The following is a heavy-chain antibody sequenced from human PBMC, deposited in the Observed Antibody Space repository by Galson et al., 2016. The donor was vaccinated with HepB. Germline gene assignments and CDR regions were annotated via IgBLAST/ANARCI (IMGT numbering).Heavy chain of an antibody. CDR1: GYSFTSYW. CDR3: VRGQDWGGNHYYYGMDV. CDR2: IDPSDSYT. J-gene: IGHJ6*02. V-gene: IGHV5-10-1*01. D-gene: IGHD3-10*01. Sequence: QSGAEVKEPGESLRISCKGSGYSFTSYWISWVRQMPGKGLEWMGRIDPSDSYTNYSPSFQGHVTISADKSISTAYLQWSSLKASDTAIYYCVRGQDWGGNHYYYGMDVWGQGTTVTVSS.